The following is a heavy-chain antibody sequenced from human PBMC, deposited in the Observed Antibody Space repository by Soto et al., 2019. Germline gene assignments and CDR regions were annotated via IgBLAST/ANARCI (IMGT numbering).Heavy chain of an antibody. V-gene: IGHV3-49*03. Sequence: GALRLSCTASGLTFGDYPMSWFRQAPGKGLEWVGFIRSRGYGGTTEYAASVKGRFTIFRDDSTNIAYLQMNSLKTEDTAVYFCTREDTTSWSFDYWGQGT. CDR3: TREDTTSWSFDY. J-gene: IGHJ4*02. CDR1: GLTFGDYP. D-gene: IGHD6-13*01. CDR2: IRSRGYGGTT.